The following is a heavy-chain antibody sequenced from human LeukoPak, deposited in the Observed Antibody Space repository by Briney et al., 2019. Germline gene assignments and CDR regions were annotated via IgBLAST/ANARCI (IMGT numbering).Heavy chain of an antibody. CDR3: ARDRRVWGSYRLAPFDAFDI. D-gene: IGHD3-16*02. J-gene: IGHJ3*02. CDR1: RGTFSSYA. CDR2: IIPIFGTA. V-gene: IGHV1-69*13. Sequence: ASVKVSCKASRGTFSSYAISWVRQAPGQGVEWMGGIIPIFGTANYAQKFQGRVTITADESTSTAYMELSSLRSEDTAVYYCARDRRVWGSYRLAPFDAFDIWGQGTMVTVSS.